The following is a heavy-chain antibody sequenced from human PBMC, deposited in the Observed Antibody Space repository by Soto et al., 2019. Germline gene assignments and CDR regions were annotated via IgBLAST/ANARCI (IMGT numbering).Heavy chain of an antibody. CDR1: GFTFSSYS. Sequence: PGGSLRLSCAASGFTFSSYSMNWVRQAPGKGLEWVSSISSSSSYIYYADSVKGRSTISRDNAKNSLYLQMNSLRAEDTAVYYCASGGLYYYDSSGPYWGQGTLVTVSS. CDR3: ASGGLYYYDSSGPY. D-gene: IGHD3-22*01. V-gene: IGHV3-21*01. CDR2: ISSSSSYI. J-gene: IGHJ4*02.